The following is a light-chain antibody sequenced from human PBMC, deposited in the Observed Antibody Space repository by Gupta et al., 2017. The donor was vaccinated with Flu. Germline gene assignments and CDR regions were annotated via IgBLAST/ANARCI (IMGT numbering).Light chain of an antibody. V-gene: IGKV1-5*03. CDR3: LQYNGYFLYT. CDR2: KAS. Sequence: DIQMTQSPSTLSASVGDTVTIPCRASQSIGSQLAWYQHKPGKAPKLLIYKASSLESGVPSRFSGSGSGTEFTLTISSLRPEDFTTYYCLQYNGYFLYTFGQGTRL. CDR1: QSIGSQ. J-gene: IGKJ2*01.